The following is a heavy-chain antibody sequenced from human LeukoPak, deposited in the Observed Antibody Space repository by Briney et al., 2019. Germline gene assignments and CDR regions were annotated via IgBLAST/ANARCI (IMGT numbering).Heavy chain of an antibody. CDR3: ARGWYGDAFDI. CDR1: GFTFSDHY. J-gene: IGHJ3*02. D-gene: IGHD6-13*01. Sequence: PGGSLRLSCAASGFTFSDHYMDWVRQAPGKGLEWVGRTRNKANSYTTEYAASVKGRFTISRDDPKNSLYLQMNSLKTEDTAVYYCARGWYGDAFDIWGQGTMVTVSS. CDR2: TRNKANSYTT. V-gene: IGHV3-72*01.